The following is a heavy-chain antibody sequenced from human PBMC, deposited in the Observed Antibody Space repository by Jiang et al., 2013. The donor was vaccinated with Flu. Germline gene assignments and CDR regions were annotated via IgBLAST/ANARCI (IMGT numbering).Heavy chain of an antibody. J-gene: IGHJ3*02. V-gene: IGHV5-51*03. Sequence: GAEVKKPGESLKISCKGSGYSFTSYWIGWVRQMPGKGLEWMGIVYPADSDTRYSPAFLGQVTISADESISTAYLQWRSLKSSDTAIYYCAMTIGADPTLDAFEIWGQGTKVTVSS. CDR1: GYSFTSYW. CDR2: VYPADSDT. CDR3: AMTIGADPTLDAFEI. D-gene: IGHD4/OR15-4a*01.